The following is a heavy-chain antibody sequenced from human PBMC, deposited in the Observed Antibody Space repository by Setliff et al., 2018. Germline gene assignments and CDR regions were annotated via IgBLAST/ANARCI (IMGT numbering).Heavy chain of an antibody. CDR1: GYSFIRYY. Sequence: GASVKVSCKTSGYSFIRYYMYWVRQAPGQGLEWMGLINVSGGSASYEQKFQGRFSISRDDSKSSLYLQMNSLKIEDTAVYYCGKITIIKVQGIDFYGMDVWGQGTTVTVSS. CDR3: GKITIIKVQGIDFYGMDV. J-gene: IGHJ6*02. D-gene: IGHD3-10*01. CDR2: INVSGGSA. V-gene: IGHV1-46*03.